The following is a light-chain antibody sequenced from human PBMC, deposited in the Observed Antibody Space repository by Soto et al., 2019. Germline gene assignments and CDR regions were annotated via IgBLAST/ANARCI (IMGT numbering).Light chain of an antibody. V-gene: IGKV4-1*01. Sequence: DIVMTQSPDSLAVSLGERATINCKSSQSVLYSSNNKNYLAWYQQKPGQPPKLLIYWASTRESGVPDRFSGSGSGTDFTLTISSLQAEDVAVYYCQQYYSIPLNTFGQGTKLEIK. CDR3: QQYYSIPLNT. J-gene: IGKJ2*01. CDR1: QSVLYSSNNKNY. CDR2: WAS.